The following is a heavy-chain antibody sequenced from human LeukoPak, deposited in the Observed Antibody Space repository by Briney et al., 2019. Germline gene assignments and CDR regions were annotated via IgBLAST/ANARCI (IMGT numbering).Heavy chain of an antibody. V-gene: IGHV7-4-1*02. J-gene: IGHJ4*02. CDR2: INTNTGNP. D-gene: IGHD4-17*01. Sequence: ASVKVSCKASGYTFASYAMNWVRQAPGQGLEWMGWINTNTGNPTYAQGFTGRFDFSLDTSVSTAYLQISSLKAEDTAVYYCASTVGRGDYGDFPPFDYWGQGTLVTVSS. CDR1: GYTFASYA. CDR3: ASTVGRGDYGDFPPFDY.